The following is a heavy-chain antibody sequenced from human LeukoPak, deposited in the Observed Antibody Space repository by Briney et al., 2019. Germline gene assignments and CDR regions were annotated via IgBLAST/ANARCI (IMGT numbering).Heavy chain of an antibody. CDR1: GFIFSSYS. CDR2: ISSSSDYT. Sequence: GGTLRLSCAASGFIFSSYSMNWVRQAPGKGLECVSYISSSSDYTNYPDSVKGRFTISRDNAKNSLYLQMNSLRAEDTAVYYCARVKVGTTNRFDYWGQGTLVTVSS. V-gene: IGHV3-21*05. CDR3: ARVKVGTTNRFDY. J-gene: IGHJ4*02. D-gene: IGHD1-26*01.